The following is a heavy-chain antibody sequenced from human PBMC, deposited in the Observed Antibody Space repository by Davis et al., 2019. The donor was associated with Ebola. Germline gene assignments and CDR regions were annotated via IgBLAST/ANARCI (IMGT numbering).Heavy chain of an antibody. CDR1: GAFVSSGGYS. D-gene: IGHD3-22*01. V-gene: IGHV4-30-2*03. CDR2: YYYTGNT. J-gene: IGHJ4*02. Sequence: MPSETLSLTCAVSGAFVSSGGYSWIWIRQPPGKGLEWIGHYYYTGNTYYSPSLRSRVTMSVDSSKNQFSLELSSVTAADTAIYYCARRNYYYENFWGQGILVTVSS. CDR3: ARRNYYYENF.